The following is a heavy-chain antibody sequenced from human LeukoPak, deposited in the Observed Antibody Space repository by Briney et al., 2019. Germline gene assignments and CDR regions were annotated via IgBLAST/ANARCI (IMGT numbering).Heavy chain of an antibody. CDR3: AKDRMGDIVVVPAAIRFDP. CDR1: GFTFSSYG. D-gene: IGHD2-2*01. CDR2: IRYDGSNK. V-gene: IGHV3-30*02. Sequence: GGSLRLSCAASGFTFSSYGMHWVRQAPGKGLEWVAFIRYDGSNKYYADSVKGRFHISSDNSKNTLYLQMNSLRAEDTAVYYCAKDRMGDIVVVPAAIRFDPWGQGTLVTVSS. J-gene: IGHJ5*02.